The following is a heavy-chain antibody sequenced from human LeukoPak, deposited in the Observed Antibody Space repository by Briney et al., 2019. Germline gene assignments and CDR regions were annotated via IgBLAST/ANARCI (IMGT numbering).Heavy chain of an antibody. Sequence: GESLKISCKGSGYRFNAYWIAWVRQMPGKGLEWMGIIYPDDSDTRYSPSFQGQVTISADKSVRTAYLQWSSLKASDTAMYDCARPNITSYYDSRGYDAFDVWGQGTMVTVSS. D-gene: IGHD3-22*01. V-gene: IGHV5-51*01. CDR2: IYPDDSDT. CDR1: GYRFNAYW. J-gene: IGHJ3*01. CDR3: ARPNITSYYDSRGYDAFDV.